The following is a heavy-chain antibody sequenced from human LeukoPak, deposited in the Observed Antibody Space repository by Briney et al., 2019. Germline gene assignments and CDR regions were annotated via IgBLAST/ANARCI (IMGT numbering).Heavy chain of an antibody. D-gene: IGHD3-3*01. Sequence: PGGSLRLSCAASGFTFSSYALSWVRQAPGQGLAWVSSISVSGGSTYYADSVKGRFTISRDNSKNTLYLQMNSLRAEDTAVYYCAKAGADYDAFDYWGQGTLVTVSS. CDR3: AKAGADYDAFDY. CDR1: GFTFSSYA. CDR2: ISVSGGST. J-gene: IGHJ4*02. V-gene: IGHV3-23*01.